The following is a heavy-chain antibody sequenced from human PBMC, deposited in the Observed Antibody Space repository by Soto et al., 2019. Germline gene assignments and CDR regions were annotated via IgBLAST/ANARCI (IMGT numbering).Heavy chain of an antibody. V-gene: IGHV4-59*08. CDR2: IYYSWST. CDR3: ARHNYGSGSTYFDY. J-gene: IGHJ4*02. CDR1: GGSISSYY. D-gene: IGHD3-10*01. Sequence: PSETLSLTCTVSGGSISSYYWSWIRQPPGKGLVCIGYIYYSWSTNYNPSLKSRVTISVDTSKNQFSLKLNSMTAADSAVYYCARHNYGSGSTYFDYWGQGTLVTVSS.